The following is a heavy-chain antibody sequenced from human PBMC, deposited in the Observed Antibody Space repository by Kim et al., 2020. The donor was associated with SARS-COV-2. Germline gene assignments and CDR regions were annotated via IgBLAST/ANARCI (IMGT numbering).Heavy chain of an antibody. Sequence: GGSLRLSCAASGFTFSSYWMHWVRQAPGKGLEWLTKITEDGSQRWSVDSVKGRFSISRDNTKNSLYLQMNSLRVEDTAVYFCVRGTRDWPGVDYWGQGT. D-gene: IGHD3-9*01. J-gene: IGHJ4*02. CDR2: ITEDGSQR. CDR3: VRGTRDWPGVDY. V-gene: IGHV3-7*01. CDR1: GFTFSSYW.